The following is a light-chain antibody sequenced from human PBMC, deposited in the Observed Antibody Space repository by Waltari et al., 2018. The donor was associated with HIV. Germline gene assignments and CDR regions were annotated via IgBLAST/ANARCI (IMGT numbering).Light chain of an antibody. Sequence: EIVLTQSPGTLSSSPGERATLSCRATQSVDSKYVAWYQQKPGQAPRLLIYGASNRATGIPARFSGSGSGTDFTLTISSLEPEDFAVYYCQQRRNWPLTFGGGTKVEIK. J-gene: IGKJ4*01. CDR3: QQRRNWPLT. V-gene: IGKV3-11*01. CDR2: GAS. CDR1: QSVDSKY.